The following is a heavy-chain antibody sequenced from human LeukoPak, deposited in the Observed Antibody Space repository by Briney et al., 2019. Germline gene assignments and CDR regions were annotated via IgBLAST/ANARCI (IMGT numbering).Heavy chain of an antibody. CDR1: GFTFDDYA. J-gene: IGHJ4*02. CDR3: AKGFSGYYGTNFDY. D-gene: IGHD3-22*01. CDR2: ISWNSGSI. Sequence: PGRSLRLSCAASGFTFDDYAMHWVRQAPGKGLEWVSGISWNSGSIGYADSVKGRFTISRDNAKNSLYLQMNSLRAEDMALYYCAKGFSGYYGTNFDYWGRGTLVTVSS. V-gene: IGHV3-9*03.